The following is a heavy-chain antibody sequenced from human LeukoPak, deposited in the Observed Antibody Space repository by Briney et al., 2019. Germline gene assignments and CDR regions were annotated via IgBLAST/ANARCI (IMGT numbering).Heavy chain of an antibody. CDR2: IYYSGST. CDR1: GGSISSYY. V-gene: IGHV4-59*01. Sequence: PSETLSLTCTVSGGSISSYYWSWIRQPPGKGLEWIGYIYYSGSTNYNPSLKSRVTISVDTSKNQFSLKLSSVTAADTAVYYCARGVDITGTTGAFDIWGQGTMVTVSS. D-gene: IGHD1-7*01. J-gene: IGHJ3*02. CDR3: ARGVDITGTTGAFDI.